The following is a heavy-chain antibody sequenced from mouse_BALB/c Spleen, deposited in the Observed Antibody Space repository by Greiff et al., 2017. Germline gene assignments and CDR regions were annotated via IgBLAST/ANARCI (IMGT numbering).Heavy chain of an antibody. Sequence: EVNLVESGGGLVQPGGSRKLSCAASGFTFSSFGMHWVRQAPEKGLEWVAYISSGSSTIYYADTVKGRFTISRDNPKNTLFLQMTSLRSEDTAMYYCARSYYDYDDYYFDYWGQGTTLTVSS. J-gene: IGHJ2*01. D-gene: IGHD2-4*01. CDR2: ISSGSSTI. CDR1: GFTFSSFG. V-gene: IGHV5-17*02. CDR3: ARSYYDYDDYYFDY.